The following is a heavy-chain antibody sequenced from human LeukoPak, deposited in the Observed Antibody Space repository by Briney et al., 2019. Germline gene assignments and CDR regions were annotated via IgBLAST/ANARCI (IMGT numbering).Heavy chain of an antibody. J-gene: IGHJ4*02. V-gene: IGHV3-23*01. CDR3: AKGGYCSGGSCYRNLYYFDY. CDR2: ISGSGGST. CDR1: GFTFSSYA. Sequence: GGSLRLSCAASGFTFSSYAMSWVRQAPEKGLEWVSAISGSGGSTYYADSVKGRFTISRDNSKNTLYLQMNSLRAEDTAVYYCAKGGYCSGGSCYRNLYYFDYWGQGTLVTVSS. D-gene: IGHD2-15*01.